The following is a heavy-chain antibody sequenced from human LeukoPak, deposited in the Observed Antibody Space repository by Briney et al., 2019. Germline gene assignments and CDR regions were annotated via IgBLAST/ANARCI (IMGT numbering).Heavy chain of an antibody. Sequence: GASVKVSCKASGYTFTSYDINWVRQATGQGLEWMGWMNPNSGNTGYAQKFQGRVTITRNTSISTAYMERSSLRSENTAVYSCAGARDGVTEQPPGYWGQGTLVTVSS. J-gene: IGHJ4*02. D-gene: IGHD2-21*02. CDR1: GYTFTSYD. V-gene: IGHV1-8*03. CDR2: MNPNSGNT. CDR3: AGARDGVTEQPPGY.